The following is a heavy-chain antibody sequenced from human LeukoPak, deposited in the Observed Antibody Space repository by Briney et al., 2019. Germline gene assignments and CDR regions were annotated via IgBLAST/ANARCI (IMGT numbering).Heavy chain of an antibody. D-gene: IGHD3-3*01. CDR1: GGSISSYY. J-gene: IGHJ5*02. CDR3: ARGMDLTMFWSGYWFDP. CDR2: VYYSGST. Sequence: PSETLSLTCTVSGGSISSYYWSWIRQPPGKGLEWIGYVYYSGSTNYNPSLKSRVTISVDTSKNQFSLNLSSVTTADTAVYYCARGMDLTMFWSGYWFDPWGQGTLVIVSS. V-gene: IGHV4-59*01.